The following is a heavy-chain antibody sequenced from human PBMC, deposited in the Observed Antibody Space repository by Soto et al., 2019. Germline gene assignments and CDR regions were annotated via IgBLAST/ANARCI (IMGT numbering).Heavy chain of an antibody. D-gene: IGHD6-13*01. V-gene: IGHV4-59*01. CDR3: ARERVWYSSSLPQGLRNYYFDY. CDR2: IYYSGST. CDR1: GGSISSYY. Sequence: QVQLQESGPGLVKPSETLSLTCTVSGGSISSYYWGWIRQPPGKGLEWIGYIYYSGSTNYNPSLKSRVTISVDTSKNQFSLKLSSVTAADTAVYYCARERVWYSSSLPQGLRNYYFDYWGQGTLVTVSS. J-gene: IGHJ4*02.